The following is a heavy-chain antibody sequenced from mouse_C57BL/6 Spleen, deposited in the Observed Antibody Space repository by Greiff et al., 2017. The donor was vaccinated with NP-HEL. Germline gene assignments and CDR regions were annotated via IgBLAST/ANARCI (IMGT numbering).Heavy chain of an antibody. CDR2: ISDGGSYT. J-gene: IGHJ2*01. CDR1: GFTFSSYA. D-gene: IGHD1-1*01. V-gene: IGHV5-4*01. CDR3: ARDPDYGGDYFDY. Sequence: DVQLVESGGGLVKPGGSLKLSCAASGFTFSSYAMSWVRQTPEKRLEWVATISDGGSYTYYPDNVKGRFTISRDNAKNNLYLQMSHLKSEDTAMYYCARDPDYGGDYFDYWGQGTTLTVSS.